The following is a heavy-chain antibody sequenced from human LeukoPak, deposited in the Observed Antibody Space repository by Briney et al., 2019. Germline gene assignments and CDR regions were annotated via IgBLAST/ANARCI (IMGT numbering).Heavy chain of an antibody. CDR3: AKVGGGGYPYYFDY. V-gene: IGHV3-23*01. CDR1: GFTFSSYV. D-gene: IGHD2-15*01. J-gene: IGHJ4*02. Sequence: GGSLRLSCAPSGFTFSSYVMSWVRQAPGKGLEWVSAITDSGGDTYYADSVKGRFTISRDNSKNTLYLQMNSLRAEDTAVFYCAKVGGGGYPYYFDYWGQGTLVTVSS. CDR2: ITDSGGDT.